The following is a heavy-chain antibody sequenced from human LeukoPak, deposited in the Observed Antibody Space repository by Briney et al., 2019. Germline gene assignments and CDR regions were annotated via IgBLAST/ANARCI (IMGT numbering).Heavy chain of an antibody. CDR3: ARDTYYYDSSGYYYYYYGMDV. Sequence: PSETLSLTCTVSGGSISSYYWSWIRQPAGKGLEWIGRIYTSGGTNYNPSLKSRVTMSVDTSKNQFSLKLSSVTAADTAVYYCARDTYYYDSSGYYYYYYGMDVWGQGTTVTVSS. CDR1: GGSISSYY. CDR2: IYTSGGT. J-gene: IGHJ6*02. D-gene: IGHD3-22*01. V-gene: IGHV4-4*07.